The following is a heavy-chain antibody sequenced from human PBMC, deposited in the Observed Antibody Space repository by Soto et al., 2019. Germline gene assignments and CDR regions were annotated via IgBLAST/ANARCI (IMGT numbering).Heavy chain of an antibody. CDR2: ISSSSSIT. V-gene: IGHV3-48*04. CDR3: TRDVRSPAADLDAFDI. CDR1: GFTFSNYN. D-gene: IGHD2-15*01. Sequence: EVQLVESGGGLVQPGGSLRLSCAASGFTFSNYNMNWVRQAPGKGLEWISYISSSSSITYHADSVKGRFTMSRDNAKNSLYLQMKSLRVEDTAVYYCTRDVRSPAADLDAFDIWGQGTMVTVSS. J-gene: IGHJ3*02.